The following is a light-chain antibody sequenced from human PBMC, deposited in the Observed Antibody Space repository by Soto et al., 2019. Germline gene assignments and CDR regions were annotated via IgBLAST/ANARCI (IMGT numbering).Light chain of an antibody. CDR1: QSVSNK. J-gene: IGKJ5*01. Sequence: EIVLTQSPATLSLSPGERATLSCRASQSVSNKLAWYQQKPGQAPRLLIYDASNRATGIPARFSGSGSGTDFTLTITSLEPEDFAVYYCQQRSNWPPITFGQGTRPEIK. CDR3: QQRSNWPPIT. V-gene: IGKV3-11*01. CDR2: DAS.